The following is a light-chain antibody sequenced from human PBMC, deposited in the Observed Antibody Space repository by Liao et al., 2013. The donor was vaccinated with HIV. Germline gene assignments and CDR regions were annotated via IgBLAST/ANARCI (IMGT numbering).Light chain of an antibody. CDR1: KLGDKY. J-gene: IGLJ1*01. Sequence: SYELTQPPSVSVSPGQTASITCSGDKLGDKYACWYQQRPGQSPVLVIYQDNQRPSGISERFSGTNSGNTATLTISGAQAMDEADYYCQVWDSNTEVFGTGTKVTVL. V-gene: IGLV3-1*01. CDR3: QVWDSNTEV. CDR2: QDN.